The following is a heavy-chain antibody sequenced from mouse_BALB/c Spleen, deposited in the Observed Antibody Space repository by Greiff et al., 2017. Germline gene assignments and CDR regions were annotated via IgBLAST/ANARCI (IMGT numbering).Heavy chain of an antibody. CDR3: AIGNYQYYFDY. D-gene: IGHD2-1*01. CDR2: ISYDGSN. J-gene: IGHJ2*01. Sequence: EVKLMESGPGLVKPSQSLSLTCSVTGYSITSGYYWNWIRQFPGNKLEWMGYISYDGSNNYNPSLKNRISITRDTSKNQFFLKLNSVTTEDTATYYCAIGNYQYYFDYWGQGTTLTVSS. CDR1: GYSITSGYY. V-gene: IGHV3-6*02.